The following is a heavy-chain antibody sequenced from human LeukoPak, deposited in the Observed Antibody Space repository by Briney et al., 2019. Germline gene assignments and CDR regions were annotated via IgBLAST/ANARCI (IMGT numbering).Heavy chain of an antibody. J-gene: IGHJ6*03. CDR2: MNPNSGNT. CDR3: ARRQQLVRPYYYYYYMDV. D-gene: IGHD6-13*01. Sequence: GASVKVSCKASGYTFTSYDINWVRQATGQGLDWMGWMNPNSGNTGYAQKFQGRVTMTRNTSISTAYMELSSLRSEDTAVYYCARRQQLVRPYYYYYYMDVWGKGTTVTVSS. V-gene: IGHV1-8*01. CDR1: GYTFTSYD.